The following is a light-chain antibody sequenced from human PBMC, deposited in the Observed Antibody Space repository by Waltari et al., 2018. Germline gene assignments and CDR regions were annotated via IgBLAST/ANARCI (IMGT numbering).Light chain of an antibody. Sequence: QSALTQPRSVSGSPGQSVTLSCTGTSRDVGGYNYVPWYQQYPGKAPKLMIYDVIKRPSGVPNRFSGSKSGNTASLTISGLQAGDEADYYCCSYAGSVIFGGGTKLTVL. V-gene: IGLV2-11*01. CDR1: SRDVGGYNY. J-gene: IGLJ2*01. CDR2: DVI. CDR3: CSYAGSVI.